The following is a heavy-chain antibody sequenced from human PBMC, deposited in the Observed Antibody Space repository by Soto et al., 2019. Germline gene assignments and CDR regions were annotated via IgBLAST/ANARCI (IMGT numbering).Heavy chain of an antibody. D-gene: IGHD6-13*01. CDR2: ISGSGGST. CDR1: GFTFSSYA. J-gene: IGHJ6*03. Sequence: EVQLLESGGGLVQPGGSLRLSCAASGFTFSSYAVSWVRQAPGKGLEWVSAISGSGGSTYYADSVKGRFTISRDNSKNTLYLQMNSLRAEYTAVYYCAKDRGLGWYSDSTGLYMDVWGKGTTVTVSS. CDR3: AKDRGLGWYSDSTGLYMDV. V-gene: IGHV3-23*01.